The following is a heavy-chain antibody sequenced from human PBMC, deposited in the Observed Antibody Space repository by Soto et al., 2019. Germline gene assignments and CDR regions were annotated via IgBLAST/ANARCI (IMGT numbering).Heavy chain of an antibody. CDR1: GGSISSYY. D-gene: IGHD3-3*01. V-gene: IGHV4-4*07. J-gene: IGHJ4*02. Sequence: QVQLQESGPGLVKPSETLSLTCTVSGGSISSYYWSWIRQPAGKGLEWIGRIYTSGSTNYNPSLKSRVTMSVDTSKNQFSLKLSSVTAADTAMYYCAREGDYDFWSGYYKGYFDYWGQGTLVTVSS. CDR3: AREGDYDFWSGYYKGYFDY. CDR2: IYTSGST.